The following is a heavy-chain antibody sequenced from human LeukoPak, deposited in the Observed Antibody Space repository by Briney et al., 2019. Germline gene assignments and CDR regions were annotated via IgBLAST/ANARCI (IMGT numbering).Heavy chain of an antibody. CDR1: GFTFSSYW. CDR3: ARDTAHTYGDYRSHYYYYYGMDV. J-gene: IGHJ6*02. D-gene: IGHD4-17*01. V-gene: IGHV3-7*01. Sequence: PGGSLRLSCAASGFTFSSYWMSWVRQAPGKGLEWVANIKQDGSEKYYVDSVKGRFTISRDNAKNSLYLQMNSLRAEDTAVYYCARDTAHTYGDYRSHYYYYYGMDVWGQGTTVTVSS. CDR2: IKQDGSEK.